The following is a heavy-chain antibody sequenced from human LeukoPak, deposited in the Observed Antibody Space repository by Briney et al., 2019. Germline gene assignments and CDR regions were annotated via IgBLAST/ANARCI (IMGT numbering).Heavy chain of an antibody. CDR1: EFIFSNYW. Sequence: PGGSLRLSCVGSEFIFSNYWMSWVRQAPGKGLEWVANIKQDGSETYSVDSVKGRFTISRDNAKNSLYLQMNSLRAEDTAIYYCAQGSSNTGFAYWGQGTLVTVSS. J-gene: IGHJ4*02. CDR2: IKQDGSET. D-gene: IGHD1-14*01. CDR3: AQGSSNTGFAY. V-gene: IGHV3-7*01.